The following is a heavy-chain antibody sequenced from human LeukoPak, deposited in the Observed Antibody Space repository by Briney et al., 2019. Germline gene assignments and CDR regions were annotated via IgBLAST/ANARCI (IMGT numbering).Heavy chain of an antibody. CDR2: INTNTGNP. CDR1: GYTFTSYA. CDR3: ARGVDYYGSGSSFDY. J-gene: IGHJ4*02. Sequence: ASVTVSCKASGYTFTSYAMNWVRQAPGQGLEWMGWINTNTGNPTYAQGFTGRFVFSLDTSASTAYLQISSLKAEDTAVYYCARGVDYYGSGSSFDYWGQGTLVTVSS. D-gene: IGHD3-10*01. V-gene: IGHV7-4-1*02.